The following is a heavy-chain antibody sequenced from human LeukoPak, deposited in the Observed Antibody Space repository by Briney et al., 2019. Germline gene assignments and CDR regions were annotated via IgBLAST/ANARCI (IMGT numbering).Heavy chain of an antibody. J-gene: IGHJ6*03. CDR3: ARHKPYYYDTNYYYYMDV. CDR2: IYPGESDT. Sequence: GGALQISFQGPGYRFTSYWIGWGRPMPGKGVEWRGIIYPGESDTRYSPSFQGQVTISADKSISTPYLQWSSLKASDTTMYYCARHKPYYYDTNYYYYMDVWGKGTTVTVSS. D-gene: IGHD3-22*01. V-gene: IGHV5-51*01. CDR1: GYRFTSYW.